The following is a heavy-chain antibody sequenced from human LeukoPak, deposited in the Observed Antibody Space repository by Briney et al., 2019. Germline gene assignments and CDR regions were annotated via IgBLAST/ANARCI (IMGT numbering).Heavy chain of an antibody. V-gene: IGHV1-46*01. J-gene: IGHJ4*02. CDR1: GYTFTGYF. Sequence: ASVKVSCKASGYTFTGYFIHWVRQAPGQGLEWMGVINPSAGNTNYAQKFQGRVTMTRDASTSTVYMELSSLGSEDTAVYYCAREKEATYYFDYWGQGTLLTVSS. CDR3: AREKEATYYFDY. CDR2: INPSAGNT.